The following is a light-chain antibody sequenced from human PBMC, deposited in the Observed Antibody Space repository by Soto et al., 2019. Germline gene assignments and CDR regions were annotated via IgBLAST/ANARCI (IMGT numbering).Light chain of an antibody. CDR3: QQYNVWPLT. Sequence: EIVMTQSPVTLSVSPGDRATLSCRASQSVNSNLAWYQQKPGQTPKLLIYVASTRATAIPARFSGSGSGTEFTLTISSPQSEDFAVYYCQQYNVWPLTFGGGTKVEFK. CDR1: QSVNSN. V-gene: IGKV3-15*01. CDR2: VAS. J-gene: IGKJ4*01.